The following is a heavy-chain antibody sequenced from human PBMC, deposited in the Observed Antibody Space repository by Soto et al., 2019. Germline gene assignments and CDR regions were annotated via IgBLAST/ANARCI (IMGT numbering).Heavy chain of an antibody. Sequence: QVQLVESGGGVVQPGRSLRLSCAASGFTFSSYAMHWVRQAPGKGLEWVAVISYDGSNKYYADSVKGRFTISRDNSKNTLYLQMNSLRAEDTAVYYCAGDRAGSSDDYYYYGMDVWGQGTTVTVSS. D-gene: IGHD6-6*01. CDR2: ISYDGSNK. CDR3: AGDRAGSSDDYYYYGMDV. CDR1: GFTFSSYA. V-gene: IGHV3-30-3*01. J-gene: IGHJ6*02.